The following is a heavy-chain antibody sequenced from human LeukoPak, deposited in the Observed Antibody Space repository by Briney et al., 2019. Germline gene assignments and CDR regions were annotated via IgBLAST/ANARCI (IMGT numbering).Heavy chain of an antibody. CDR1: GDSISSDY. V-gene: IGHV4-59*01. D-gene: IGHD6-6*01. CDR2: IYYRGST. Sequence: SETLSLTCIVSGDSISSDYWRWIRQPPGKGLEWIGHIYYRGSTNYNPSLKSRVTISVDASKNHFSLKVSSVSAADTAVYYCARLATLSTVAARGRTWFDAWGQGTLVTVSS. J-gene: IGHJ5*02. CDR3: ARLATLSTVAARGRTWFDA.